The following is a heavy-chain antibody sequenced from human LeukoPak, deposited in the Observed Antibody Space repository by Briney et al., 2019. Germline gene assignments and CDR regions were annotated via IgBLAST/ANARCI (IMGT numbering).Heavy chain of an antibody. CDR1: GGSISSYY. CDR2: IYYSGST. Sequence: PSETLSLTCTVSGGSISSYYWSWIRQPPGKGLEWIGYIYYSGSTNYNPSLKSRVTISVDTSKNQFSLELSSVTAADTAVYYCARAPFVRAPGAFDIWGQGTMVTVSS. CDR3: ARAPFVRAPGAFDI. J-gene: IGHJ3*02. V-gene: IGHV4-59*01. D-gene: IGHD6-6*01.